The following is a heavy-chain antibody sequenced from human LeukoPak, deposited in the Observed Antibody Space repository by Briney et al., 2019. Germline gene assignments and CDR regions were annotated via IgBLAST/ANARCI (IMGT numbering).Heavy chain of an antibody. J-gene: IGHJ6*03. Sequence: GGSLRLXCAASGFTFNSYWFHWVRQAPGKGLEWVSLISWDGGSTYYADSVKGRFTISRDNSKNSLYLQMNSLRAEDTAVYYCARDQYYYDSSGYWGYYYYYMDVWGKGTTVTVSS. CDR3: ARDQYYYDSSGYWGYYYYYMDV. CDR2: ISWDGGST. V-gene: IGHV3-43D*03. D-gene: IGHD3-22*01. CDR1: GFTFNSYW.